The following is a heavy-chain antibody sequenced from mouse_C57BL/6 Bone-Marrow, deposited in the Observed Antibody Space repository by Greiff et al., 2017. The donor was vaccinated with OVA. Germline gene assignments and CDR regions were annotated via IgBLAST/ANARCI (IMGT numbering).Heavy chain of an antibody. J-gene: IGHJ2*01. CDR2: ISNGGGST. CDR1: GFTFSDYY. Sequence: EVKLVESGGGLVQPGGSLKLSCAASGFTFSDYYMYWVRQTPEKRLEWVAYISNGGGSTYYPDTVKGRFPISRDNAKNTLYLQMSRLKSEDTAMYYCARQYFDYWGQGTTLTVSS. V-gene: IGHV5-12*01. CDR3: ARQYFDY.